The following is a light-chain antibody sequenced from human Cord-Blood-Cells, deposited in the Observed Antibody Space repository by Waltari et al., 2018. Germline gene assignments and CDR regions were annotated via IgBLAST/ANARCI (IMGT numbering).Light chain of an antibody. CDR2: SNN. V-gene: IGLV1-44*01. Sequence: QSVLTPPPSASGTPGQWVTLSCSGSSSNIGSNTVNWYHQLPGPAPKLLIYSNNQRPSGGPDRFSGSKSGTSASLAISWLQSEDEADYYCAAWDDSLNGVVFGGGTKLTVL. J-gene: IGLJ2*01. CDR1: SSNIGSNT. CDR3: AAWDDSLNGVV.